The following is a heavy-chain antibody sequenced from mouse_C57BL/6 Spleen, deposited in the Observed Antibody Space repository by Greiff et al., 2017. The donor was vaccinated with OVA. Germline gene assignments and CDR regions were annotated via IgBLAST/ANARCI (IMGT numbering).Heavy chain of an antibody. CDR1: GYTFTSYW. J-gene: IGHJ4*01. CDR3: ARGDYAMDY. V-gene: IGHV1-52*01. CDR2: IDPSDSET. Sequence: QVHVKQPGAELVRPGSSVKLSCKASGYTFTSYWMHWVKQRPIQGLEWIGNIDPSDSETHYNQKFKDKATLTVDKSSSTAYMQLSSLTSEDSAVYYCARGDYAMDYWGQGTSVTVSS.